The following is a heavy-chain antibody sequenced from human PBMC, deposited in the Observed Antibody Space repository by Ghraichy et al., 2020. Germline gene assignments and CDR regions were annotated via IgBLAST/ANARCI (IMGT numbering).Heavy chain of an antibody. CDR1: GDPVSSGGYS. V-gene: IGHV4-61*09. J-gene: IGHJ4*02. CDR3: ARIRHTFCNLTSCYGHSDF. CDR2: IFTSGRT. Sequence: SETLSLTCAVSGDPVSSGGYSWNWIRQPAGKGLEWIGQIFTSGRTNYNPSLKSRLTMSVDPSKNLISLKLSSASAADTAVYYCARIRHTFCNLTSCYGHSDFWGQGALVTVSS. D-gene: IGHD2-2*01.